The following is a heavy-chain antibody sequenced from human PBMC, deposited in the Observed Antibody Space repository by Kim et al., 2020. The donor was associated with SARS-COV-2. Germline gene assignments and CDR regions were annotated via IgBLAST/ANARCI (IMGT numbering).Heavy chain of an antibody. J-gene: IGHJ4*02. V-gene: IGHV1-2*02. Sequence: AQKLEGRVTMTLDTSSSTAYMGMSRLRSDDTAVYYCAREGSGLTAYYFDYWGQGTLVTVSS. CDR3: AREGSGLTAYYFDY. D-gene: IGHD5-12*01.